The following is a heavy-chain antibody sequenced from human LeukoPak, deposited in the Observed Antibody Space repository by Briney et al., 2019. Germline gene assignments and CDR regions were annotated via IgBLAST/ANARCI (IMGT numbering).Heavy chain of an antibody. CDR1: GFSFSSYW. V-gene: IGHV3-7*01. CDR2: IKYDGSLK. CDR3: ASSHDSSGND. D-gene: IGHD3-22*01. Sequence: GGSLRLSCAASGFSFSSYWMAWVRQAPGKGLEWVANIKYDGSLKFYGGSVKGRFTISRDYTKNSLYLEMNSLRVDDTALYFCASSHDSSGNDWGQGTMVTVSS. J-gene: IGHJ4*02.